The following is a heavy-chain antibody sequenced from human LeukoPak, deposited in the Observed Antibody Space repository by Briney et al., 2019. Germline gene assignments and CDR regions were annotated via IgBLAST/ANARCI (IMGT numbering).Heavy chain of an antibody. CDR1: GLAFSSYA. V-gene: IGHV3-64D*06. Sequence: GGSLRRSGSASGLAFSSYAMHWGGEAPGSRLDYVSAISSNGGSTYYADSVKGRFTISRDNSKNTLYLQMSSLRAEDTAVYYCVKDSLTGTAFDYWGQGTLVTVSS. CDR3: VKDSLTGTAFDY. CDR2: ISSNGGST. J-gene: IGHJ4*02.